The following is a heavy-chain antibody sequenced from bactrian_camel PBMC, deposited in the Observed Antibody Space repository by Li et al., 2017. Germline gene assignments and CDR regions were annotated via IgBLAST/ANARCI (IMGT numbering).Heavy chain of an antibody. CDR3: VRSVVVTGCFGY. D-gene: IGHD8*01. CDR2: IYTAGGGT. J-gene: IGHJ6*01. CDR1: GYQSSSNC. V-gene: IGHV3S54*01. Sequence: QLVESGGGSVQAGGSLRLQCTASGYQSSSNCMGWFRQAPGREREAVATIYTAGGGTFYSDSVTGRFTISRDNAENTLYLQMNSLKPEDTAVYYCVRSVVVTGCFGYWGQGTQVTVS.